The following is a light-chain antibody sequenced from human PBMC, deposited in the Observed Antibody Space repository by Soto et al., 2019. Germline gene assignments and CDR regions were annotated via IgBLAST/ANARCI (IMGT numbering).Light chain of an antibody. J-gene: IGKJ1*01. Sequence: DIQMTPSPSTLSASVGDRVTITCRPSQNVSTWLAWYQQKSGKAPKLLIYDVSNLESGVPSRFSGSGSGTEFSLTIRGLQPDDFATYYCQQYDSYRTFGQGTKVDIK. V-gene: IGKV1-5*01. CDR3: QQYDSYRT. CDR1: QNVSTW. CDR2: DVS.